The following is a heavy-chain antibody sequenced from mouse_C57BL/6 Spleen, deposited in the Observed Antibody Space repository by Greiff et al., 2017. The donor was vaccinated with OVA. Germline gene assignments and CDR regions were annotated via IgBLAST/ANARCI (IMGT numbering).Heavy chain of an antibody. CDR3: AREGIYYYGSSYDYYAMDY. D-gene: IGHD1-1*01. Sequence: DVQLQESGPELVKPGASVKMSCKASGYTFTDYNMHWVKQSHGKGLEWIGYINPNNGGTSYNQKFKGKATLTVNKSSSTAYMELRSLTSEDSAVYYYAREGIYYYGSSYDYYAMDYWGQGTSVTVSS. V-gene: IGHV1-22*01. CDR1: GYTFTDYN. CDR2: INPNNGGT. J-gene: IGHJ4*01.